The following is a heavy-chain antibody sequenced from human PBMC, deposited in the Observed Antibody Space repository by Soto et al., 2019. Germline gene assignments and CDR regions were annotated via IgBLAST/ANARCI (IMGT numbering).Heavy chain of an antibody. CDR3: VKDTYLLVGATHFDF. V-gene: IGHV3-9*01. CDR1: GFNFDDYA. Sequence: EVQLVESGGGLVQPGRSLSLSCAASGFNFDDYAMHWVRQPPEKGLEWVAGISWNGESVSYADSVKGRFTISRDNAKNSLSLHMASLRAEDTAFYYCVKDTYLLVGATHFDFWGQGALVTVSS. CDR2: ISWNGESV. D-gene: IGHD1-26*01. J-gene: IGHJ4*02.